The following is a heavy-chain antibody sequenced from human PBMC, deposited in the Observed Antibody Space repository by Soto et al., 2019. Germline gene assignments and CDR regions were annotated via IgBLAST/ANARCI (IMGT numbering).Heavy chain of an antibody. Sequence: EVQLVESGGGLVQPGRSLRLSCAASGFTFDDFAMHWVRQPPGKGLEWVSGISWNSASIVYADSVKGRFTISRDNAKNSLYLQLDSLGVEDTAFYYCAKVPGLVASSGSPDSWGQGTLVSVSS. J-gene: IGHJ4*02. D-gene: IGHD2-8*02. V-gene: IGHV3-9*01. CDR3: AKVPGLVASSGSPDS. CDR2: ISWNSASI. CDR1: GFTFDDFA.